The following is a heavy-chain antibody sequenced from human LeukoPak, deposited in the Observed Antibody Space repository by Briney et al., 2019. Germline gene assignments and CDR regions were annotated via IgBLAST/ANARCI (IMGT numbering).Heavy chain of an antibody. V-gene: IGHV3-21*01. J-gene: IGHJ4*02. CDR3: ASWPTDYGGNPGDY. Sequence: GGSLRLSCAASGFTFSSYSMNWVRQAPGKGLEWASSISSSSSYIYYADSVKGRFTISRDNAKNSLYLQMNSLRAEDTAVYYCASWPTDYGGNPGDYWGQGTLVTVSS. D-gene: IGHD4-23*01. CDR1: GFTFSSYS. CDR2: ISSSSSYI.